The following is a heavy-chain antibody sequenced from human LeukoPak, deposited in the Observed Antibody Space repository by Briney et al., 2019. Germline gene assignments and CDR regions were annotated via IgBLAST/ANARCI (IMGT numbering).Heavy chain of an antibody. CDR3: ATDLSVGDYLWFAP. Sequence: ASVKVSCKVSGYTLTELSMRWVRQAPGKGLEWMGGFDPEDGETIYAQKFQGRVTMTEDTSTDTAYMELSSLRSEDAAVYSCATDLSVGDYLWFAPWGQGTLVTVSS. CDR2: FDPEDGET. V-gene: IGHV1-24*01. J-gene: IGHJ5*02. D-gene: IGHD4-17*01. CDR1: GYTLTELS.